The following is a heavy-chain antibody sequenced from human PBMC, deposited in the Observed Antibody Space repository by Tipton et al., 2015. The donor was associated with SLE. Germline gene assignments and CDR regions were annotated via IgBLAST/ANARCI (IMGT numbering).Heavy chain of an antibody. D-gene: IGHD4-17*01. CDR3: ARDHPIMTTVTS. CDR2: IYYSGST. Sequence: TLSLTCTVSGGSVSSGSYYWSCIRQPPGKGLEWIGYIYYSGSTNYNPSLKSRVTISVDTSKNQFSLKLTSVTAADTAVYYCARDHPIMTTVTSWGQGTLVTV. V-gene: IGHV4-61*01. J-gene: IGHJ4*02. CDR1: GGSVSSGSYY.